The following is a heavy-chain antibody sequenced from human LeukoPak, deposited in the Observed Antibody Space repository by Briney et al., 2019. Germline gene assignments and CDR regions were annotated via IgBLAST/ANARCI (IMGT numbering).Heavy chain of an antibody. D-gene: IGHD3-3*01. J-gene: IGHJ4*02. V-gene: IGHV4-4*07. CDR3: ARVIRSLEFDY. Sequence: SETLSLTCTVSGGSISGYFWSWIRQSAGKGLEWIGRIYKSGSTNYNPSLKSRVTMSLDTSNNQFSLKLSSVTAADTAVYYCARVIRSLEFDYWGQGTLVTVSS. CDR2: IYKSGST. CDR1: GGSISGYF.